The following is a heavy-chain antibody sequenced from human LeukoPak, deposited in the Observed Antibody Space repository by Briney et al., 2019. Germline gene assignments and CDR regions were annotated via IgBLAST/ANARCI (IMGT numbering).Heavy chain of an antibody. D-gene: IGHD1-1*01. Sequence: ASVKVSCKVSGYTLTELSMHWVRQAPGQGLEWMGWINPNSGGTNYVQKFQGRVTMTRDTSISTAYMELRRLRSGDTAVYYCASYNPYYWGQGTLVSVSS. J-gene: IGHJ4*02. CDR1: GYTLTELS. CDR2: INPNSGGT. V-gene: IGHV1-2*02. CDR3: ASYNPYY.